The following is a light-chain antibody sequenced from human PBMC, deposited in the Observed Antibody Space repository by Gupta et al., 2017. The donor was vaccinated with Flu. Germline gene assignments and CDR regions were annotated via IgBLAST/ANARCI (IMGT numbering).Light chain of an antibody. CDR1: QTIFSNY. V-gene: IGKV3-20*01. J-gene: IGKJ1*01. CDR3: HQEWSSPRT. Sequence: EIVLTQSPGTLSVSPGERATLSCRASQTIFSNYLAWFQHKPGQAPRLLIHGASSRATGIPDRFNGSGSGTDFTLTISGLGREDVAIYFFHQEWSSPRTFGHGTKVEIK. CDR2: GAS.